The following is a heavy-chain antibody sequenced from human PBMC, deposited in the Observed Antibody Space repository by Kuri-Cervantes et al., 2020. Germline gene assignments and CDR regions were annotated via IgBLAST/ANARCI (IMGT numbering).Heavy chain of an antibody. J-gene: IGHJ5*02. V-gene: IGHV3-7*01. D-gene: IGHD2-15*01. CDR1: KFTFSSYW. CDR2: INPDGGAK. Sequence: GESLKIPRAASKFTFSSYWMNWVRQAPGKGLEWVANINPDGGAKSYVDSVKGRFAISRDNAKNSLYLQMNSLRAEDTGVYYCAAWSATATHHWGQGTLVTVSS. CDR3: AAWSATATHH.